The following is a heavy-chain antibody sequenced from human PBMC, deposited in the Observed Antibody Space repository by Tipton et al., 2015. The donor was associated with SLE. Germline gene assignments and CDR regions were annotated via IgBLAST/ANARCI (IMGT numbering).Heavy chain of an antibody. D-gene: IGHD6-13*01. CDR3: IAAADLYYYYGMDV. Sequence: LRLSCAVYGGSFSGYYWSWIRQPPGKGLEWIGEINHSGSTNYNPSLKSRVTISVDTSKNQFSLKLSSVTAADTAVYYCIAAADLYYYYGMDVWGQGTTVTVSS. CDR2: INHSGST. CDR1: GGSFSGYY. V-gene: IGHV4-34*01. J-gene: IGHJ6*02.